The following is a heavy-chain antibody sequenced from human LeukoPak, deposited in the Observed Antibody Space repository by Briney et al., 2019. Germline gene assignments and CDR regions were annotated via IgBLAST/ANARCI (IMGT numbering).Heavy chain of an antibody. V-gene: IGHV3-7*01. J-gene: IGHJ4*02. CDR3: ARADSSGYYYAIDY. CDR2: IKQDGSEK. D-gene: IGHD3-22*01. CDR1: GFTFSSYW. Sequence: GGSLRLSCAASGFTFSSYWMSWVRPAPGKGLEWVANIKQDGSEKYYVDSVKGRFTISRDNAKNSLYLQMNSLRAEDTAVYYCARADSSGYYYAIDYWGQGTLVTVSS.